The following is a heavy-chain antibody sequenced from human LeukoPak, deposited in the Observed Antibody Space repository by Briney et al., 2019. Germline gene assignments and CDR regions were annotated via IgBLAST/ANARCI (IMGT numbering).Heavy chain of an antibody. D-gene: IGHD6-19*01. CDR1: GGSFSGYY. J-gene: IGHJ5*01. V-gene: IGHV4-34*01. Sequence: SETLSLTCAVYGGSFSGYYWSWIRQPPGKGLEWIGEINHSGSTNYNPSLKSRVTISVDTSKNQFSLKLSSVTAADTAVYYCARSRRSGRHNWFDPWGQGTTVTVSS. CDR2: INHSGST. CDR3: ARSRRSGRHNWFDP.